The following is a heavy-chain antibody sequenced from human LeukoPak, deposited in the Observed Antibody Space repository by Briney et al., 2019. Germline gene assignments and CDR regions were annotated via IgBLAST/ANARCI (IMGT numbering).Heavy chain of an antibody. D-gene: IGHD6-25*01. CDR2: LYYSGRT. V-gene: IGHV4-39*01. Sequence: PSETLSLTCSVSGGSLSTSSYYWGWIRQPPGKGLEWIETLYYSGRTHSHPSLKSRVSISVDTSKNQFSLKLSSVTAADTAVYYCARRAAGAFDIWGQGTMVTVSS. CDR1: GGSLSTSSYY. J-gene: IGHJ3*02. CDR3: ARRAAGAFDI.